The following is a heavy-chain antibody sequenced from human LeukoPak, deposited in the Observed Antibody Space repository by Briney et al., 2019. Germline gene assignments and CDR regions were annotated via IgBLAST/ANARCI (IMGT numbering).Heavy chain of an antibody. V-gene: IGHV5-51*01. CDR3: ARAADWGSVAFDI. CDR1: GYSFTSYW. CDR2: IYPGDSDT. J-gene: IGHJ3*02. Sequence: GESLKISCKGSGYSFTSYWIGWVRQMPGEGLEWMGMIYPGDSDTRYSPSFQGQVTISADKSTSTAYVQWSSLKASDTAMYYCARAADWGSVAFDIWGQGTMVTVSS. D-gene: IGHD7-27*01.